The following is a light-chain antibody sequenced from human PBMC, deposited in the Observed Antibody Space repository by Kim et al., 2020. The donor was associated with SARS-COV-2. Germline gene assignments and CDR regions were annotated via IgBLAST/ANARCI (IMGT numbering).Light chain of an antibody. CDR3: QEYNDWPPGVS. CDR1: ETIRSN. CDR2: GAS. Sequence: PGDRVTLSCRASETIRSNLAWYQQKPGQAPRLLIYGASTRATSIPARFSGSGSGTEFTLTISSMQSEDVAVYYCQEYNDWPPGVSFGGGTKVDIK. J-gene: IGKJ4*01. V-gene: IGKV3-15*01.